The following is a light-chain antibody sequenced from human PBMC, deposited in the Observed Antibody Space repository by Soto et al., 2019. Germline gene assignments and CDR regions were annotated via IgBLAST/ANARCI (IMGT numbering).Light chain of an antibody. J-gene: IGKJ3*01. V-gene: IGKV1-39*01. Sequence: DIQMTQSPSSLSASVADRVTITCRASQSISGYLNWYQQKPGKAPKLLIYAASTLQSGVPSRFSGSGSGTDFTLTISSLQPEDFATYYCQQSSSTLFTFGPGTSVDI. CDR1: QSISGY. CDR2: AAS. CDR3: QQSSSTLFT.